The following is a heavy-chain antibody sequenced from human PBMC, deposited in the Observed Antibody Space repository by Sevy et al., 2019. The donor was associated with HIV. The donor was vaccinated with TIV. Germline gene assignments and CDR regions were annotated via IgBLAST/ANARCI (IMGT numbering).Heavy chain of an antibody. J-gene: IGHJ4*02. D-gene: IGHD2-2*01. Sequence: GGSLRLSCAASGFTFNSYTMNWVRQAPGKGLEWVSSITSGSTYIYYADSVKGRFTISRDNAKNSPYLQMNSLRAEDTAVDYCARDGGCSSTRCLLYFDYWAQGSLVTVSS. CDR2: ITSGSTYI. CDR3: ARDGGCSSTRCLLYFDY. CDR1: GFTFNSYT. V-gene: IGHV3-21*01.